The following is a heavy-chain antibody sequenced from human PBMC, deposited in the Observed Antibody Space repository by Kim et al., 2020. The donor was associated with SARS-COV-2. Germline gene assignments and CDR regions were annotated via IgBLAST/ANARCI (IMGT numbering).Heavy chain of an antibody. V-gene: IGHV6-1*01. D-gene: IGHD7-27*01. J-gene: IGHJ5*02. CDR2: TYYRSKWYN. CDR3: ARVEGNWGVNSFDP. CDR1: GDSVSSTSAA. Sequence: SQTLSLTCAISGDSVSSTSAAWNWIRQSPSRGLEWLGRTYYRSKWYNDYAVSVKSRITINPDTSKNQFSLQLNSVTPEDTAVYYCARVEGNWGVNSFDPWGQGTLVTVSA.